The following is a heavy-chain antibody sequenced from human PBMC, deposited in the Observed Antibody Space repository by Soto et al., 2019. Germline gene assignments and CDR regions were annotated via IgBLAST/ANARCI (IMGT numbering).Heavy chain of an antibody. CDR3: ARGGDYYGSSGYLFDY. V-gene: IGHV4-31*03. CDR2: IYYSGST. D-gene: IGHD3-22*01. J-gene: IGHJ4*02. Sequence: SETLSLTCTVSGGSISSGGYYWSWIRQHPGKGLEWIGYIYYSGSTYYNPSLKSRVTISVDTSKNQFSLKLSSVTAADTAVYYCARGGDYYGSSGYLFDYWGQGTLVTVSS. CDR1: GGSISSGGYY.